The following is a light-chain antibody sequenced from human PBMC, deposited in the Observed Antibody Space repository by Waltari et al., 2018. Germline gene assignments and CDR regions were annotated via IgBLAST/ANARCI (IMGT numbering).Light chain of an antibody. CDR1: QGVNVY. Sequence: IQLTQSPSSLSASVGDRVTITCRASQGVNVYLAWYQQKPGKAPKLLIYAASTLQSGVSSRFSGSGSGTDFTLTINSLQAEDAAFYYCQQYYIPPWTFGQGTKVEI. V-gene: IGKV1-9*01. J-gene: IGKJ1*01. CDR3: QQYYIPPWT. CDR2: AAS.